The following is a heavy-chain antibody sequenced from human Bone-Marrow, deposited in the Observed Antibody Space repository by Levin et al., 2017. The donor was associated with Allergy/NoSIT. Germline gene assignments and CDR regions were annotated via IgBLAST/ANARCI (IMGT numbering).Heavy chain of an antibody. D-gene: IGHD2-2*01. CDR2: INPNSGDT. Sequence: GASVKVSCKASGYTFTAYYMHWVRQAPGQGLEWMGWINPNSGDTNYAQSFQGRLTLTRDTSTSTAFMEMNRLKSDDTAVYYCASHGVHCSSPSCYLSAFYYYGMDVWGQGTTVTVSS. V-gene: IGHV1-2*02. CDR3: ASHGVHCSSPSCYLSAFYYYGMDV. J-gene: IGHJ6*02. CDR1: GYTFTAYY.